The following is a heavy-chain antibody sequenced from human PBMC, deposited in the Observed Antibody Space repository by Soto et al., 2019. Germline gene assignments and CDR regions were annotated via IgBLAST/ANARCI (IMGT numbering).Heavy chain of an antibody. D-gene: IGHD3-10*01. CDR2: IAETGSST. V-gene: IGHV3-23*01. CDR1: GLNFNGYT. Sequence: GGSLRLSCATSGLNFNGYTMSWVRRAPGQGLEWVSGIAETGSSTYYADSVKGRFTISRDNSENTLYPQMNNLRAEDTAIYYCAKPVYGSGSPDYWGQGTLVTVSS. CDR3: AKPVYGSGSPDY. J-gene: IGHJ4*02.